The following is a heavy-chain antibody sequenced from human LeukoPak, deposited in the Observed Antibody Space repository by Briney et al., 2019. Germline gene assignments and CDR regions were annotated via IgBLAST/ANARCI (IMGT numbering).Heavy chain of an antibody. D-gene: IGHD6-13*01. CDR1: GFTFSRYY. CDR3: TRVFVGDEYSSSGY. CDR2: INSDGSST. Sequence: GGSLRLSCAASGFTFSRYYTHWVRQAPGKGLVWVSRINSDGSSTTYADSVKGRFTISRDNAKNTLYLQMNSLKVEDTAVYYCTRVFVGDEYSSSGYWGQGTLVTVSS. J-gene: IGHJ4*02. V-gene: IGHV3-74*01.